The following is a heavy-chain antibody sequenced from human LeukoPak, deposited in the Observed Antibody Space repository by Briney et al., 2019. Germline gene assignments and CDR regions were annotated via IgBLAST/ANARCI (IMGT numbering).Heavy chain of an antibody. CDR3: AREWIHLLDY. CDR1: GYTFTNYG. Sequence: ASVKVSCKASGYTFTNYGISWLRQVPGQGLEWMGWISAYNGNTNYAQKLQGRVTMTTDTSTSTAYMELRSLRSDDTAVYYCAREWIHLLDYWGQGTLVTVSS. D-gene: IGHD5-18*01. J-gene: IGHJ4*02. CDR2: ISAYNGNT. V-gene: IGHV1-18*01.